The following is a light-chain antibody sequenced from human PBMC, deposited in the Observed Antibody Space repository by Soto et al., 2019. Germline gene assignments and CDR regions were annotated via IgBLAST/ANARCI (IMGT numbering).Light chain of an antibody. CDR1: QGIRNE. Sequence: AIQVTQSPPSLSASVGDRVTITCRASQGIRNELGWYQQKPGNAPKLLIYAASSLQSGVPPRFSGSGSGTDFTLTISSLHPEDFATYYCLQDYDYPRTFGQWTKVDIK. CDR2: AAS. CDR3: LQDYDYPRT. V-gene: IGKV1-6*01. J-gene: IGKJ1*01.